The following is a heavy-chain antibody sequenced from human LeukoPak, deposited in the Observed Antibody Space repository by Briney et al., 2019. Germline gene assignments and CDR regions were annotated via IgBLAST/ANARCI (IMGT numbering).Heavy chain of an antibody. Sequence: TLSLTCIVSGGSIGSGGYYWSWIRQHPGKGLEWIGHIHYSGSTHYNPSLRSRATISVDTSKPQFSLTVSSVTAADTAVYYCARGEDTSKARYWSQGALVTVST. J-gene: IGHJ4*02. CDR2: IHYSGST. CDR3: ARGEDTSKARY. CDR1: GGSIGSGGYY. D-gene: IGHD5-18*01. V-gene: IGHV4-31*03.